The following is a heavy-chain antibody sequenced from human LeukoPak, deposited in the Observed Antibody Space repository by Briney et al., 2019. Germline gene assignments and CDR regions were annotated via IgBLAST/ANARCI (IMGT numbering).Heavy chain of an antibody. D-gene: IGHD3-10*01. J-gene: IGHJ4*02. Sequence: GGSLRLSCAASGFTFRNYRMNWVRQAPGKGLEWVSSISTSSTYIFYADSVKGRFTISRDNAKNTLYLQMNSLRAEDTAVYYCARDGAYYGSGTPRDYWGQGTLVTVSS. CDR2: ISTSSTYI. CDR3: ARDGAYYGSGTPRDY. CDR1: GFTFRNYR. V-gene: IGHV3-21*01.